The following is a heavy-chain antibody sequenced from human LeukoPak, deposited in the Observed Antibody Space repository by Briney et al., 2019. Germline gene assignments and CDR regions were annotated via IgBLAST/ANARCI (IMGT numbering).Heavy chain of an antibody. CDR3: ARDVRYYYDSSGYYGIDY. D-gene: IGHD3-22*01. CDR1: GFTFSSYE. V-gene: IGHV3-48*03. CDR2: ISSSGSTI. Sequence: GGSLRLSCAASGFTFSSYEMNWVRQAPGKGLEWVSYISSSGSTIYYADSVKGRFTISRDDAKNSLYLQMNSLRAEDTAVYYCARDVRYYYDSSGYYGIDYWGQGTLVTASS. J-gene: IGHJ4*02.